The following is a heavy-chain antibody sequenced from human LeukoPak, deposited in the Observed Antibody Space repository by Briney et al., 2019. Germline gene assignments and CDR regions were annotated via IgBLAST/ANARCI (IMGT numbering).Heavy chain of an antibody. Sequence: SQPLSFTFTVSGASISSGGYSWSSIRQHPGKGLGWIGHKWYSVRNYYNPSLRSRVTISVDTSKNEFYLKLSSVHAADTAVYYCASVTSQAYCGGDCYPYRPDYWGQGTLVTV. CDR3: ASVTSQAYCGGDCYPYRPDY. D-gene: IGHD2-21*02. CDR2: KWYSVRN. CDR1: GASISSGGYS. V-gene: IGHV4-31*03. J-gene: IGHJ4*02.